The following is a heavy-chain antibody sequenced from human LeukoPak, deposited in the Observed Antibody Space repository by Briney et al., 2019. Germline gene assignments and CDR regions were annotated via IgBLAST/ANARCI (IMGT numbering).Heavy chain of an antibody. CDR1: GGSFSGYY. CDR3: ARRAHILTGYYSVYYFDY. Sequence: SETLSLTCAVYGGSFSGYYWSWIRQPPGKGLEWIGEINHSGSTNYNPSLKSRVTISVDTSKNQFSPKLSSVAAADTAVYYCARRAHILTGYYSVYYFDYWGQGTLVTVSS. CDR2: INHSGST. D-gene: IGHD3-9*01. J-gene: IGHJ4*02. V-gene: IGHV4-34*01.